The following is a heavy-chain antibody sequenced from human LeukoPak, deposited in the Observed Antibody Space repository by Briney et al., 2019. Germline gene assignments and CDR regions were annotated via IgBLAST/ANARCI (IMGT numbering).Heavy chain of an antibody. J-gene: IGHJ4*02. CDR3: ARTFLSGDGYKVGYFDD. V-gene: IGHV3-53*01. CDR2: IYSSGST. D-gene: IGHD5-24*01. CDR1: GLTVSSNY. Sequence: GGSLRLSCAASGLTVSSNYMRWVRQVPGKGLEWVSLIYSSGSTYYADSVKGRFTISRDHSKNTLYLQMNSLTAEDTAVYYCARTFLSGDGYKVGYFDDWGQGTLVTVS.